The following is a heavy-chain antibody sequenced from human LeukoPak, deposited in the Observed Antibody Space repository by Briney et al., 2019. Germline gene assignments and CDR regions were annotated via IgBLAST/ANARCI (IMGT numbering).Heavy chain of an antibody. CDR2: IYTSGST. J-gene: IGHJ5*02. D-gene: IGHD4-11*01. Sequence: SETLSLTCTVSGGSISSYYWSWIRQPAGKGLEWIGRIYTSGSTNYNPSLKSRVTISVDTSKNQFSLKLSSVTAADTAVYYCARAGYSNYVGRFDPWGQGTLVTVSS. CDR3: ARAGYSNYVGRFDP. CDR1: GGSISSYY. V-gene: IGHV4-4*07.